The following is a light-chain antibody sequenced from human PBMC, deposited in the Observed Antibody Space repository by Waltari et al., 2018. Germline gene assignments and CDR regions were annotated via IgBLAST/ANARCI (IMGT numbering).Light chain of an antibody. CDR2: YKSDSGK. CDR3: MIWHSSAVV. CDR1: SDINVGTYK. V-gene: IGLV5-45*03. Sequence: QAVLTQPSSLSASPGASASLTCTLRSDINVGTYKIYWYQQKPGSPPQYLLRYKSDSGKQQGLVGPSRFSGFKDASANAWILLISGLQSEDEADYYCMIWHSSAVVFGGGSKLTVL. J-gene: IGLJ2*01.